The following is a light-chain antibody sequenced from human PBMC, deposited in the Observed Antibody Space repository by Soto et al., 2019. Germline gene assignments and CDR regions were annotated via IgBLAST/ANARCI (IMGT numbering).Light chain of an antibody. CDR3: GSYSSTDTPFV. V-gene: IGLV2-14*01. J-gene: IGLJ1*01. CDR1: STDVGGYNY. Sequence: QSALAQLSSVSGSPGQSITISCTGTSTDVGGYNYVSWYQHHSGKAPKLLIYEVTNRPSGISDRFSGSKSVNTASLTISGLQAEDESDYYCGSYSSTDTPFVFGTGTKLTVL. CDR2: EVT.